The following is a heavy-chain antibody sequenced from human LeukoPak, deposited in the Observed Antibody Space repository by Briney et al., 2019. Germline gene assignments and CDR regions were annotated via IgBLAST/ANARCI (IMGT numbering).Heavy chain of an antibody. D-gene: IGHD1-26*01. J-gene: IGHJ4*02. CDR1: GFTVSSSY. CDR3: ARGVVGVIPIDY. Sequence: GGSLRLSCAASGFTVSSSYRSWVRQAPEKGLEWVSFVYGDDNTYYADSVKGRFTISRDNSKNTFCLQMISLRAEDTAVYYCARGVVGVIPIDYWGQGTLVTVSS. CDR2: VYGDDNT. V-gene: IGHV3-53*01.